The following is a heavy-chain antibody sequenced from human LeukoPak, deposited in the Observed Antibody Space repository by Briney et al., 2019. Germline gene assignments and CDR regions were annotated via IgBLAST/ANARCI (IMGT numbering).Heavy chain of an antibody. J-gene: IGHJ3*02. CDR3: ARLNSGSPDAFDI. Sequence: PSETLSLTCTVSGXSISSSSDYWGWIRQPPGKGLEWIGSIYYSGSTYYNPSLKSRVTISVDTSKNQFSLKLSSVTAADTAVYYCARLNSGSPDAFDIWGQGTMVTVSS. CDR1: GXSISSSSDY. V-gene: IGHV4-39*01. CDR2: IYYSGST. D-gene: IGHD1-26*01.